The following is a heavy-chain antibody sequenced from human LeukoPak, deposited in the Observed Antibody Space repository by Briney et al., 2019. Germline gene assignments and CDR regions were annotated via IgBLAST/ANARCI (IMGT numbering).Heavy chain of an antibody. V-gene: IGHV4-59*01. CDR2: IYYSGST. CDR3: ARGYSSSPWDWFDP. Sequence: PSETLSLTCTLSGGSISSYYWSWIRQPPGKGLEWIGYIYYSGSTNYNPSLKSRVTISVDTSKNQFSLKLSSVTAADTAVYYCARGYSSSPWDWFDPWGQGTLVTVSS. D-gene: IGHD6-6*01. CDR1: GGSISSYY. J-gene: IGHJ5*02.